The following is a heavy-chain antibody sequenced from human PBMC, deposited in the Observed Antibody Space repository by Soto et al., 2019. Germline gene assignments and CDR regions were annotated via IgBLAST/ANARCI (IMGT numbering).Heavy chain of an antibody. Sequence: GGSLRLSCAASGFTFSSHWMHWVRQAPGKWLVWVSRINSDGSSTSYADSVKGRFTISRDNAKNTLYLQMNSLRAEDTAVYYCARWMDDFWSGYVDYWGQGTLVTVSS. CDR3: ARWMDDFWSGYVDY. CDR1: GFTFSSHW. CDR2: INSDGSST. V-gene: IGHV3-74*01. D-gene: IGHD3-3*01. J-gene: IGHJ4*02.